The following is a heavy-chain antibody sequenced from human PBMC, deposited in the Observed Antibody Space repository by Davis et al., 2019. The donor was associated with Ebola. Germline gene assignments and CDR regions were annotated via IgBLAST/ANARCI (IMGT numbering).Heavy chain of an antibody. J-gene: IGHJ5*01. CDR2: ISHHNGDT. CDR3: ARTTKTNIEDSGLGYNSFDS. D-gene: IGHD4-17*01. Sequence: MPSETLSLTCAVYGGSFTDYFWSWIRQPPQKGLEWIGEISHHNGDTTYNPSLRSRVAISVDSSKNQFSLKINSVTAADTATYYCARTTKTNIEDSGLGYNSFDSWGQGVLVSVSS. V-gene: IGHV4-34*01. CDR1: GGSFTDYF.